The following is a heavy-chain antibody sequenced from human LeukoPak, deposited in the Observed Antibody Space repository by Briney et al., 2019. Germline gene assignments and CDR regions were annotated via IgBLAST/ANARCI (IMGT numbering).Heavy chain of an antibody. J-gene: IGHJ4*02. CDR2: INHSGDT. CDR1: GGSYIDYQ. Sequence: SETLSLTCAVYGGSYIDYQWSWIRQPPGEGVEWIGEINHSGDTNYNPSLKSRVTISVDTSKNQFSLKVTSVTATDTAVYYCARGLIDGLNSHSLDYWAQGTLVTVSS. CDR3: ARGLIDGLNSHSLDY. V-gene: IGHV4-34*01. D-gene: IGHD5-24*01.